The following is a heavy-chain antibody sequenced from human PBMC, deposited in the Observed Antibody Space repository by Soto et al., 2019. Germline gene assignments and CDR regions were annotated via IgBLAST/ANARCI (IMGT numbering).Heavy chain of an antibody. D-gene: IGHD2-15*01. Sequence: ASVKVSCKVSGYTLTELSMHWVRQAPGKGLGWMGGFDPEDGETIYAQKFQGRVTMTEDTSTDTAYMELSSLRSEDTAVYYCATPSDCSGGSCYPSNWFDPWGQGTLVTVSS. J-gene: IGHJ5*02. CDR3: ATPSDCSGGSCYPSNWFDP. CDR2: FDPEDGET. V-gene: IGHV1-24*01. CDR1: GYTLTELS.